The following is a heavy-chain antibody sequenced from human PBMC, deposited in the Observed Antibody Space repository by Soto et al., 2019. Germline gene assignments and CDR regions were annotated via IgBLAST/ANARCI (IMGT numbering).Heavy chain of an antibody. V-gene: IGHV3-48*02. D-gene: IGHD6-13*01. CDR1: GFTFSSYS. CDR3: ARERSSSGSFDP. CDR2: ISSSSSTI. Sequence: EVQLVESGGGLVQPGGSLRLSCAASGFTFSSYSMNWVRKAPGKGLEWVSYISSSSSTIYYADSVKGRFTISRDNAKNSLYLQMNILRDEDTAVYYCARERSSSGSFDPLCQGTLVTVSS. J-gene: IGHJ5*02.